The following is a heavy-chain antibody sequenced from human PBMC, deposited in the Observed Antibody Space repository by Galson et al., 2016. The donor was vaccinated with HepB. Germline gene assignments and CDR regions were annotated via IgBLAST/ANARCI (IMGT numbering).Heavy chain of an antibody. CDR2: ISMSGGSR. Sequence: SLRLSCAGSGFTFSSYGMTWVRQAPGKGLEDVSSISMSGGSRDYAESVKGRFTISRDNSRSTLFLQMNSLRVEDTGVYYCVRGSTAPDVWGPGTMVTVSS. CDR3: VRGSTAPDV. D-gene: IGHD3-16*01. V-gene: IGHV3-23*01. CDR1: GFTFSSYG. J-gene: IGHJ3*01.